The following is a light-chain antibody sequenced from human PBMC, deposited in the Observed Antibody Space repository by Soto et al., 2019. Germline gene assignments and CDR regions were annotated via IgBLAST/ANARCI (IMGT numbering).Light chain of an antibody. CDR1: QNIDTW. CDR3: QHYKTYSRT. J-gene: IGKJ1*01. Sequence: DIQMTQSPSTLSASVGDRVTITCRASQNIDTWLAWYQQKPGKPPTLLMYKASILESGVPSRFSGSGSETEFTLTISSLQPDDFATYYCQHYKTYSRTFGQGTMVDI. V-gene: IGKV1-5*03. CDR2: KAS.